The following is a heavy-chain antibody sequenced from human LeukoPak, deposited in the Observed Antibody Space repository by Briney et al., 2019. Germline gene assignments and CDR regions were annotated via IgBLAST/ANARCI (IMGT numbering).Heavy chain of an antibody. J-gene: IGHJ3*02. D-gene: IGHD6-19*01. V-gene: IGHV1-18*01. CDR1: GYTFTSYG. CDR3: ARTFIAVAGRDDAFDI. CDR2: ISAYNGNT. Sequence: ASVKVSCKASGYTFTSYGISWVRQAPGQGLEWMGWISAYNGNTNYAQKLQGRVTMTTDTSTSTAYMELRSLRSDDTAVYYCARTFIAVAGRDDAFDIWGQGTMVTVSS.